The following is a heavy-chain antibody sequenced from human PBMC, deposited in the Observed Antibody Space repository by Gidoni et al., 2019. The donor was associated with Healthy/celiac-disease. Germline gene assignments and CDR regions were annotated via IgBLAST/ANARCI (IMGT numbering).Heavy chain of an antibody. CDR2: ISGSGGST. Sequence: EVQLLESGGGLVQPGGSLRLSCAASGFPLSSYAMSWVRQAPGQGLEWVSAISGSGGSTYYADSVKGRFTISRDNSKNTLYLQMNSLRAEDTAVYYCAKEDPGIVGATTGVDYWGQGTLVTVSS. D-gene: IGHD1-26*01. J-gene: IGHJ4*02. V-gene: IGHV3-23*01. CDR1: GFPLSSYA. CDR3: AKEDPGIVGATTGVDY.